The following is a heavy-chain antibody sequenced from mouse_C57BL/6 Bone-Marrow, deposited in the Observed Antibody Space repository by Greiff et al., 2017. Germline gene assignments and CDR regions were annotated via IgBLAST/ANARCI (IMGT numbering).Heavy chain of an antibody. Sequence: VQLRESGPGMVKPSQSLSLTCTVTGYSITSCYDWHCIRHFPGNKLEWMGYISYSCSTNYTPSLQSRISITHDTYKKHCFLKLKSVATEDTATYYCARVYYDYDGFAYWGQGTLVTVSA. CDR3: ARVYYDYDGFAY. D-gene: IGHD2-4*01. CDR2: ISYSCST. J-gene: IGHJ3*01. CDR1: GYSITSCYD. V-gene: IGHV3-1*01.